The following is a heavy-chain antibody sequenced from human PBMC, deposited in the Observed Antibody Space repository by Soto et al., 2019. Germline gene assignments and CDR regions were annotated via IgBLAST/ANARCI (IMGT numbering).Heavy chain of an antibody. V-gene: IGHV3-11*01. D-gene: IGHD3-22*01. CDR3: AKMSSENYYDPVFS. CDR1: GFTFSDYY. Sequence: QVQLVESGGGLVKTSGSLRIACAASGFTFSDYYMSWVRQAPGKGLEWVSYISSTGNTIYYADSVKGRFTISRDNAKNSVYRQRNSLRAEDTALYFCAKMSSENYYDPVFSWGQGTLVTVSS. J-gene: IGHJ4*02. CDR2: ISSTGNTI.